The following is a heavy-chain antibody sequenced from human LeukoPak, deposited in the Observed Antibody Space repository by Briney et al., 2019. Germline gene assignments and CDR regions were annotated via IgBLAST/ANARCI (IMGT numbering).Heavy chain of an antibody. J-gene: IGHJ3*02. CDR1: GFTFSSYA. CDR2: ISGSGGST. V-gene: IGHV3-23*01. CDR3: AKDVKDYYDSSGPDDAFGI. D-gene: IGHD3-22*01. Sequence: GGSLRLSCAASGFTFSSYAMSWVRQAPGKGLEWVSAISGSGGSTYYADSVKGRFTISRDNSKNTLYLQMNSLRAEDTAVYYCAKDVKDYYDSSGPDDAFGIWGQGTMVTVSS.